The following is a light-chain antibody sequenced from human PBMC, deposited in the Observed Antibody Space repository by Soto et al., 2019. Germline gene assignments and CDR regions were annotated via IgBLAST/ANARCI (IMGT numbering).Light chain of an antibody. CDR3: QQYNNWPRT. Sequence: DIVMTQSPATLSVSQGERATLSCRASQNIRTNLAWYQHKPGQAPRLLIYGASTEATGVPARFSGSGSGTEFTLTISSLQSEDFAAYYCQQYNNWPRTFGQGTKVDIK. CDR2: GAS. V-gene: IGKV3-15*01. J-gene: IGKJ1*01. CDR1: QNIRTN.